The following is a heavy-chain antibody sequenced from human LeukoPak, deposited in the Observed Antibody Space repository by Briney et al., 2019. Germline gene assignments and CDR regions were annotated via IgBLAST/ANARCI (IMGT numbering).Heavy chain of an antibody. CDR2: MSGDATST. D-gene: IGHD6-13*01. CDR1: GFTFSSLA. J-gene: IGHJ4*02. CDR3: AKRTSGSSWYSSDS. Sequence: GGSLRLSCAASGFTFSSLAMNWVRQAPGKGLEWVSTMSGDATSTYYADPVKGRFTISRDNSKTTLFLQMNSLRAEDTAVYYCAKRTSGSSWYSSDSWGQGTLVTVSS. V-gene: IGHV3-23*01.